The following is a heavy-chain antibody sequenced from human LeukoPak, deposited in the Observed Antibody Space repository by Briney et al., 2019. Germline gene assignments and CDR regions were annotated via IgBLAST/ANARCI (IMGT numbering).Heavy chain of an antibody. CDR1: GASFNSDDQY. D-gene: IGHD1-14*01. CDR2: IHPSGML. Sequence: SETLSLTCTVSGASFNSDDQYWNWIRQSPGKGLEWIGSIHPSGMLYNNPSLESRVTMSRDTSKNQFSLNLNSVTAADTAVYYCARDRISINALDMWGQGTMVTVSS. J-gene: IGHJ3*02. CDR3: ARDRISINALDM. V-gene: IGHV4-31*03.